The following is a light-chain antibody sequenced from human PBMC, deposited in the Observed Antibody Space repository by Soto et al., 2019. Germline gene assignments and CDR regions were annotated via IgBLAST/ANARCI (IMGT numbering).Light chain of an antibody. CDR2: KAT. J-gene: IGKJ5*01. V-gene: IGKV1-5*03. CDR1: QSVQTW. CDR3: QQSYRTPT. Sequence: IQLTQSPSTLSASVGDRVTITCRASQSVQTWLAWFQQKPGKAPKLLTYKATTLETGVPSRFSGSGSETEFTLTISSLQPEDFATYYCQQSYRTPTFGQGTRLEI.